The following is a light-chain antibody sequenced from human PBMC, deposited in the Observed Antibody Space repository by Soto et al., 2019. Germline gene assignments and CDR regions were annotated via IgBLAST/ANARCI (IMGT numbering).Light chain of an antibody. CDR2: GAS. V-gene: IGKV3D-20*02. Sequence: EIVMTQSPATLSVSPGERATLSCRASQSVSSSYLTWYQHKPGQAPRLLIYGASTRATCIPARFSGSGSGTDFTLTISRLEPEDFAVYYCQQRSNWPPITFGPGTKVDIK. CDR3: QQRSNWPPIT. CDR1: QSVSSSY. J-gene: IGKJ3*01.